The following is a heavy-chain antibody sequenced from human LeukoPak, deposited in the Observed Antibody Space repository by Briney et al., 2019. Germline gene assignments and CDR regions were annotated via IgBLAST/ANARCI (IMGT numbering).Heavy chain of an antibody. D-gene: IGHD4/OR15-4a*01. V-gene: IGHV3-30*18. Sequence: GGSLRLSCAASGFTFSSYGMHWVRQAPGKGLEWVAVISYDGSNKYYADSVKGRFTISRDNSKNTLYLQMNSLRAEDTAVYYCAKGGLWPRLYAFDIWGQGTVVTVSS. J-gene: IGHJ3*02. CDR2: ISYDGSNK. CDR1: GFTFSSYG. CDR3: AKGGLWPRLYAFDI.